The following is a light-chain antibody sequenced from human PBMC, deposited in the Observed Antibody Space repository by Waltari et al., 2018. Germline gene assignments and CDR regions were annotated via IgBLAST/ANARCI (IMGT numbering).Light chain of an antibody. CDR2: KDN. CDR3: YSAADNNLRV. Sequence: SYELTQPSSVSVSPGQTATITCSGDVLAKKYSRWFQQKPGQAPVLVIYKDNERPSGIPERFSGSSSGTTVTLTISGAQVEDEADYYCYSAADNNLRVFGGGTKLTVL. J-gene: IGLJ3*02. CDR1: VLAKKY. V-gene: IGLV3-27*01.